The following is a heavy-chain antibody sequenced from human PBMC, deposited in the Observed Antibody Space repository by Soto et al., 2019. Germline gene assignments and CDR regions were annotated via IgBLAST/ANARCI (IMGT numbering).Heavy chain of an antibody. D-gene: IGHD2-8*01. J-gene: IGHJ4*02. CDR1: GGSISSYY. Sequence: SETLSLTCTVSGGSISSYYWSWIRQPPGKGLEWIGYIFSSGSTNYNPSLKSRVTISLDTSKNQFSLRLTSVTAADTAVYYCARHLAYCTNGVCRTSFDYWGQGTLVTVSS. CDR3: ARHLAYCTNGVCRTSFDY. V-gene: IGHV4-59*08. CDR2: IFSSGST.